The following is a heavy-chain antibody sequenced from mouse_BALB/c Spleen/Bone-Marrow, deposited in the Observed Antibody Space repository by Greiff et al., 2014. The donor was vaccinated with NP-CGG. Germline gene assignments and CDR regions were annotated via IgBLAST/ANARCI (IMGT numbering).Heavy chain of an antibody. CDR1: GFNIKDTY. CDR2: IDPANGNT. V-gene: IGHV14-3*02. J-gene: IGHJ4*01. D-gene: IGHD2-2*01. CDR3: AGGWLPSYAMDY. Sequence: EVQLVESGAELVKPGASVKLSCTASGFNIKDTYMHWVKQRPEQGLEWIGRIDPANGNTKYDSKFQGKATIAADTSSNTAYLQLSSLTSEDTAVYYCAGGWLPSYAMDYWGQGTSVTVSS.